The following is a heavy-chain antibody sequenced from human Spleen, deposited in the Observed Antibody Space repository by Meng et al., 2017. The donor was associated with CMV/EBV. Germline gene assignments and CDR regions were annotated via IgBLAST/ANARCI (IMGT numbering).Heavy chain of an antibody. CDR3: ARDFGPRCSSSSCYTEDV. D-gene: IGHD2-2*02. V-gene: IGHV3-21*01. J-gene: IGHJ6*02. CDR2: IGTSDSYI. CDR1: GFTLSSYW. Sequence: GGSLRLSCTASGFTLSSYWMSWVRQAPGKGLEWVSSIGTSDSYIYYADSVKGRFTISRHNAKNSLYLQMNSLRAEDTAVYYCARDFGPRCSSSSCYTEDVWGQGTTVTVSS.